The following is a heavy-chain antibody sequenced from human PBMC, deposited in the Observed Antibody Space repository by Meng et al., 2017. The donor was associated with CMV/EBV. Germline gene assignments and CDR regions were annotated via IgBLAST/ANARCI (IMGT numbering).Heavy chain of an antibody. CDR2: IYWDDDK. CDR3: ARIAAAGRFDY. CDR1: GCSLSTSGVG. Sequence: QVSLKESGPTLVKPTQTLTLTCTFSGCSLSTSGVGVGSIRQPPGKALEWLALIYWDDDKRYSPSLKSRLTITKDTSKNQVVLTMTNMDPVDTATYYCARIAAAGRFDYWGQGTLVTVSS. D-gene: IGHD6-13*01. J-gene: IGHJ4*02. V-gene: IGHV2-5*02.